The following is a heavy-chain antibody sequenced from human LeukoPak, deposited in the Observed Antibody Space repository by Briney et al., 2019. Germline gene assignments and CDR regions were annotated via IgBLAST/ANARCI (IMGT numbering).Heavy chain of an antibody. D-gene: IGHD3-10*01. CDR3: ARGIGRGAAFDY. Sequence: SETLSLTCAVYGGSFSGYYWSWIRQPPGKGLEWIGEINHSGSTNYNPSLKSRVTISVDTSKNQFSLKLSSVTAADTAVYYCARGIGRGAAFDYWGQGTLVTVSS. V-gene: IGHV4-34*01. J-gene: IGHJ4*02. CDR2: INHSGST. CDR1: GGSFSGYY.